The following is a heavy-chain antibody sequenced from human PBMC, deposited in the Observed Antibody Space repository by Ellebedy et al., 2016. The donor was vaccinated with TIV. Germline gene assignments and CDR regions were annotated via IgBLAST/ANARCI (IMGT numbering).Heavy chain of an antibody. V-gene: IGHV4-39*07. CDR3: ATLQSGLHFPPYDF. D-gene: IGHD4-11*01. CDR2: IYNSGTT. Sequence: SETLSLTXSVSGVSISSSSYYWGWIRQSPGKGLEWIGTIYNSGTTYYNPSLKSRLTISVDTSTNQFSLKLNSVTAADTAVYYCATLQSGLHFPPYDFWGQGTLVLVSS. CDR1: GVSISSSSYY. J-gene: IGHJ4*02.